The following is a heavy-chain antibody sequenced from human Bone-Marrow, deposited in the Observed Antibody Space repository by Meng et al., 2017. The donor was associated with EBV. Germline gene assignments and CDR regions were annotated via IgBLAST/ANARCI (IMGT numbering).Heavy chain of an antibody. CDR1: GGSCRSAA. CDR2: LIPMYDAP. V-gene: IGHV1-69*01. J-gene: IGHJ4*01. Sequence: GRLVQLGAGVKRPGSPVKASCKTSGGSCRSAARSGVRQVPGQGLEWMGGLIPMYDAPHYAQKFPGRVTISADEATSTHYMDLSGLTAEDTAVYYCASESGRGFTADYWGQGTLVTVSS. CDR3: ASESGRGFTADY. D-gene: IGHD3-10*01.